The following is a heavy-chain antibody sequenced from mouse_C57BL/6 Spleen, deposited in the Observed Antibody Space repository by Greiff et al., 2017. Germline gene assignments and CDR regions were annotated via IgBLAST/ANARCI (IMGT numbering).Heavy chain of an antibody. V-gene: IGHV1-62-3*01. CDR1: GYTFTSYW. Sequence: QVQLKQSGAELVKPGASVKLSCKASGYTFTSYWMHWVKQRPGRGLEWIGRIDPKGGGTKYNEKFKSKATLTVDKSSSTAYMQLTSLTSEDSAVYYCAGYYGYCDYWGQGTTLTVSS. CDR3: AGYYGYCDY. J-gene: IGHJ2*01. CDR2: IDPKGGGT. D-gene: IGHD1-1*01.